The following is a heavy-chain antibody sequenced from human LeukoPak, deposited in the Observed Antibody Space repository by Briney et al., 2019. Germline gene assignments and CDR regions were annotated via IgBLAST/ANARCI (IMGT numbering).Heavy chain of an antibody. CDR2: INPNSGGT. D-gene: IGHD1-26*01. Sequence: ASVKVSCKAAGGTFSSYAISWVRQAPGQGLEWMGWINPNSGGTNYAQKLQGRVTMTTDTSTSTAYMELRSLRSDDTAVYYCARDPSIVGAPLTRDYWGQGTLVTVSS. V-gene: IGHV1-18*01. J-gene: IGHJ4*02. CDR1: GGTFSSYA. CDR3: ARDPSIVGAPLTRDY.